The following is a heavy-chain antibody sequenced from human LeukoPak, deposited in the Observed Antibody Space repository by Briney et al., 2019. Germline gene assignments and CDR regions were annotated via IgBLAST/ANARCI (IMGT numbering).Heavy chain of an antibody. CDR3: ARKGVGGELGGFDY. D-gene: IGHD3-16*01. V-gene: IGHV3-7*03. CDR2: IKQDGSET. CDR1: GFTFIKSC. J-gene: IGHJ4*02. Sequence: GGSLRLSCAASGFTFIKSCMTCVRQAPGKGLEWVANIKQDGSETYHRDSVKGRCTISRDNAKNFLLLDMNRQRVEDTAFYHCARKGVGGELGGFDYWGQGTLVTVSS.